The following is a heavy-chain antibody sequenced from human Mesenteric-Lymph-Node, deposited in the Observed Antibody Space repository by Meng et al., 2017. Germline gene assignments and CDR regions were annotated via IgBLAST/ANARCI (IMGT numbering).Heavy chain of an antibody. Sequence: EVQLVESGGGLVKPGGSLRLSCAASGFTFSSYTMNWVRRAPGKGLEWVSSISSSSNYIYSADSVKGRFTISRDNAKNSLYLQMNSLRAEDTAVYYCARDTPGLHFDYWGQGTLVTVSS. CDR2: ISSSSNYI. CDR1: GFTFSSYT. D-gene: IGHD5-18*01. CDR3: ARDTPGLHFDY. J-gene: IGHJ4*02. V-gene: IGHV3-21*01.